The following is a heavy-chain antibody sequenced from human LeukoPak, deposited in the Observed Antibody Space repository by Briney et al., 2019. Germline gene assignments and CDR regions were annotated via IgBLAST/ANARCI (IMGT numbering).Heavy chain of an antibody. Sequence: GGSLRLSCAASGFTFSSYAMSRVRQAPGKGLEWVSAISGSGGSTYYADSVKGRFTISRDNSRNTLYLQMNSLRAEDTAVYYCAKVYSSGLDAFDIWGQGTMVTVSS. CDR3: AKVYSSGLDAFDI. J-gene: IGHJ3*02. D-gene: IGHD6-19*01. CDR2: ISGSGGST. CDR1: GFTFSSYA. V-gene: IGHV3-23*01.